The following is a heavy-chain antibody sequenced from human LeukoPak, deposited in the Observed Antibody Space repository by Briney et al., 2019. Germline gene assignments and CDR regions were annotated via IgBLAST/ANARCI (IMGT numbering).Heavy chain of an antibody. Sequence: GGSLRLSCAASGFTVSSNYMSWVPQAPGKGLEWVSVIYSGGSTNYADSVKGRFTISRDNAENSLYLQMNSLRAEDTAVYYCARDIAAAGTDYYGMDVWGQGTTVTVSS. V-gene: IGHV3-66*01. CDR1: GFTVSSNY. CDR3: ARDIAAAGTDYYGMDV. CDR2: IYSGGST. J-gene: IGHJ6*02. D-gene: IGHD6-13*01.